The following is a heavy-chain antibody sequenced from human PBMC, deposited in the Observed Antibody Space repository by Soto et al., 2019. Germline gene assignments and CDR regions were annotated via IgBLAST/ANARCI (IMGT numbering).Heavy chain of an antibody. CDR1: GFTFSTHW. CDR2: IKEDGSES. Sequence: EVQLVDSGGDLVQPGGSLRLSCAASGFTFSTHWMSWVRQAPGKGLEWVANIKEDGSESYYADSVKGRFTISRDNAKNSLYLQMNGLRVEGTALYYCAKDVRWGQGTLVTVSS. J-gene: IGHJ4*02. V-gene: IGHV3-7*05. CDR3: AKDVR.